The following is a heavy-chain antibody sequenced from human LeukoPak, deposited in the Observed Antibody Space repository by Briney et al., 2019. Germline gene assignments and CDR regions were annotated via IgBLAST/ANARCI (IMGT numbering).Heavy chain of an antibody. CDR2: ISYDGSNK. CDR3: AKTYYYDSSGYGGDAFDI. J-gene: IGHJ3*02. Sequence: PGRSLRLSRAASGFTFSSYAMHWVRQAPGKGLEWVAVISYDGSNKYYADSVKGRFTISRDNSKNTLYLQMNSLRAEDTAVYYCAKTYYYDSSGYGGDAFDIWGQGTMVTVSS. D-gene: IGHD3-22*01. V-gene: IGHV3-30-3*02. CDR1: GFTFSSYA.